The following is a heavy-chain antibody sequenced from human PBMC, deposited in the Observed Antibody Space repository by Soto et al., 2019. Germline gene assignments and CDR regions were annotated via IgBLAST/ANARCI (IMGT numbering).Heavy chain of an antibody. V-gene: IGHV3-21*02. CDR2: ISSSGSDI. Sequence: EVQLGESGGGLVKPGGSLRLSCAASGFSFSSYSINWVRQTPGKGLEWVSCISSSGSDIYYADSAKGRFTISRDNTKNSVFLQMNSLRAEDTAVYYCAKVGTVWWAADFWGQGTPVTVSS. J-gene: IGHJ4*02. CDR3: AKVGTVWWAADF. CDR1: GFSFSSYS. D-gene: IGHD2-21*01.